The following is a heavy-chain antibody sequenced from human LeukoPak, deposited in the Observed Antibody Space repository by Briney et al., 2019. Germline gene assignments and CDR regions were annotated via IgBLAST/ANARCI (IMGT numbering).Heavy chain of an antibody. J-gene: IGHJ4*01. D-gene: IGHD3-3*01. CDR3: ARASWSGYHIDY. CDR2: IYYSGST. Sequence: SQTLSLTCTVSGGSISSGDYYWSWIRQPPGKGLGWIGYIYYSGSTYYNPSLKSRVTISVDTSKNQFSLKLSSVTAADTAVYYCARASWSGYHIDYWGQEPWSPSPQ. CDR1: GGSISSGDYY. V-gene: IGHV4-30-4*08.